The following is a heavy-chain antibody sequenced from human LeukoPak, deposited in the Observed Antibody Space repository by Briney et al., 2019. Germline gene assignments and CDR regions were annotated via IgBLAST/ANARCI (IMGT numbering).Heavy chain of an antibody. CDR1: GGSIRSGDYY. Sequence: PSETLSLTCTVSGGSIRSGDYYWRWIRQPPGKGLEWIGYIYYSGSTYYNPSLKSRVTISVDTSKNQFSLKLTSVTAADTAVYYCARDGSVTTNWFDPWGQGTLVTVSS. J-gene: IGHJ5*02. D-gene: IGHD4-17*01. V-gene: IGHV4-30-4*01. CDR2: IYYSGST. CDR3: ARDGSVTTNWFDP.